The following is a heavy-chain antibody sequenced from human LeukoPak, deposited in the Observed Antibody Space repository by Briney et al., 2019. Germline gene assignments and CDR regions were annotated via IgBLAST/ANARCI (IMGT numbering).Heavy chain of an antibody. CDR1: GYTLTVLS. Sequence: AASVKVSCKVSGYTLTVLSMHWVRQAPGKGREWMGGLDPEDGETIYAQKFQGRVTMTEDTSTDTAYMELSSLRSEDTAVYYCATNGYSYDYSPYYYMDVWGKGTTVTVSS. V-gene: IGHV1-24*01. J-gene: IGHJ6*03. CDR3: ATNGYSYDYSPYYYMDV. CDR2: LDPEDGET. D-gene: IGHD5-18*01.